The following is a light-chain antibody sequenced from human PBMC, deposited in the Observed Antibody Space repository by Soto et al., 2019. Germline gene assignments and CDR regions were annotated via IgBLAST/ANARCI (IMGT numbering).Light chain of an antibody. Sequence: QSVLTQPASVSGSPGQSITVSCTGTSSDVVNFNYVSWYQQHPGKAPKLMIYEVIHRPSGVPNRFSGSKSGSTASLTISGLQAEDEADYYCTSYTSSGTYVFGTGTRSPS. V-gene: IGLV2-14*01. J-gene: IGLJ1*01. CDR1: SSDVVNFNY. CDR3: TSYTSSGTYV. CDR2: EVI.